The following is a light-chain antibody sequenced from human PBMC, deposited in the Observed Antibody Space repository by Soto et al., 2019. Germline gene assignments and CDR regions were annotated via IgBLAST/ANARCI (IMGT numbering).Light chain of an antibody. J-gene: IGLJ2*01. CDR3: QSWDTGIHRV. Sequence: QLVLAQSPSASASLGASVKLTCTLSSGHSTYAIAWHQQQPEKGPRYLMKLNSDGSHTKGDGIPDRFAGSSSGAERYLRISSLQSEDEADYYCQSWDTGIHRVFGGGTKVTVL. CDR2: LNSDGSH. CDR1: SGHSTYA. V-gene: IGLV4-69*01.